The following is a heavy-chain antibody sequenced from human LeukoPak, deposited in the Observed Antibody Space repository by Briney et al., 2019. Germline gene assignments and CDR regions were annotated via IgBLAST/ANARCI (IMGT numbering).Heavy chain of an antibody. V-gene: IGHV5-51*01. Sequence: GESLKISCKGSGYSFTSYWIGWVRQMPGKCLEWMGISYPGDSDTRYSPSFQGQVTISADKSISTAYLQWSSLKASDTAMYYCARGGRVAAHSFDPWGQGTLVTVSS. CDR3: ARGGRVAAHSFDP. J-gene: IGHJ5*02. CDR1: GYSFTSYW. D-gene: IGHD6-13*01. CDR2: SYPGDSDT.